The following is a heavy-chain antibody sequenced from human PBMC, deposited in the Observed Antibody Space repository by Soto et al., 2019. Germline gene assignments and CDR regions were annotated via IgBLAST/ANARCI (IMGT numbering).Heavy chain of an antibody. CDR2: ISWNSNII. D-gene: IGHD2-15*01. Sequence: EVQLVESGGGLVQPGRSLRLSCAASGFTFDDYAMHWVRRVPGKGLEWVSSISWNSNIIGYADSVKGRFTISRDNAKNSLYQQMNGLRPEDTALYYCAKGGPAGFCSGGRCYFDYWGQGTMVTVSS. CDR1: GFTFDDYA. V-gene: IGHV3-9*01. J-gene: IGHJ4*02. CDR3: AKGGPAGFCSGGRCYFDY.